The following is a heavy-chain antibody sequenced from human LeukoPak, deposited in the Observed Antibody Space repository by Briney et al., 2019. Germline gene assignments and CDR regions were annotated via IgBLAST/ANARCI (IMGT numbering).Heavy chain of an antibody. V-gene: IGHV1-69*01. CDR2: IIPIFGTA. CDR1: GGTSSSYA. CDR3: ATDYGGISLPWY. J-gene: IGHJ4*02. Sequence: GSSAKVSCKASGGTSSSYAICWVRQATGQGLGWMGGIIPIFGTANYAQKFQGRVTITADESTSTAYMELSSLRSEDTAVYYCATDYGGISLPWYWGQGTLVTVSS. D-gene: IGHD4-23*01.